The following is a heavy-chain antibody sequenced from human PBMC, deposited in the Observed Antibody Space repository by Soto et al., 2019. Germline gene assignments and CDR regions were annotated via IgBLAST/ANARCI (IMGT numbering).Heavy chain of an antibody. CDR3: ARDRYYGDYDGGVCAY. CDR2: IIPILDIP. CDR1: GGTFSRYT. V-gene: IGHV1-69*04. Sequence: SVKVSCKASGGTFSRYTFTWVRQAPGQGLERMGRIIPILDIPNYAQNFQGRVTITADKSTSTAYMELSSLRSEDTAVYYCARDRYYGDYDGGVCAYWGQGTLVTVHS. J-gene: IGHJ4*02. D-gene: IGHD4-17*01.